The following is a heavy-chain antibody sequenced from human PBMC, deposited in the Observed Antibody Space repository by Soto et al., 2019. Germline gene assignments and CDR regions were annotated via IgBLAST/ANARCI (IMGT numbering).Heavy chain of an antibody. V-gene: IGHV1-2*02. CDR1: GYTFTGYY. CDR2: INPNSGGT. Sequence: ASVKVSCKASGYTFTGYYMHWVRQAPGQGLEWMGWINPNSGGTNYAQKFQGRVTMTRDTSISTAYMELSRLRSDDTAVYYCATEQQLVPGTSHYGMDVWGQGTTVTVSS. J-gene: IGHJ6*02. CDR3: ATEQQLVPGTSHYGMDV. D-gene: IGHD6-13*01.